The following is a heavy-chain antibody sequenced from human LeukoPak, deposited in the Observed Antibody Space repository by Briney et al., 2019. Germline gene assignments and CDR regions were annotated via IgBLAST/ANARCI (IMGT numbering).Heavy chain of an antibody. D-gene: IGHD4-17*01. CDR3: ASRTYGDDDAFDI. V-gene: IGHV1-46*01. CDR2: INPSGGST. J-gene: IGHJ3*02. CDR1: GYTFTSYY. Sequence: ASVKVSCKASGYTFTSYYMHWVRQAPGQGLEWMGIINPSGGSTSYAQKFQGRVTMTRDTSTSTVYMELSSLRSEDTAVYYCASRTYGDDDAFDIWGQGTMVTVSS.